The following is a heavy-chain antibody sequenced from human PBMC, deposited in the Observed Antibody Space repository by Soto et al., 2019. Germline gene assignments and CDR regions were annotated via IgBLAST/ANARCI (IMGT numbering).Heavy chain of an antibody. CDR1: GGSISSGAYY. CDR3: AASPKADFFDY. Sequence: QVQLQESGPGLVTPSQSLSLTCTVSGGSISSGAYYWRWIRQHPGRGLEWIGHISYRGNTDYNPSLESRVAISLDTPRNQFSLKLRSVSAADTAVYYCAASPKADFFDYWGQGALVTVSA. CDR2: ISYRGNT. J-gene: IGHJ4*02. V-gene: IGHV4-31*03.